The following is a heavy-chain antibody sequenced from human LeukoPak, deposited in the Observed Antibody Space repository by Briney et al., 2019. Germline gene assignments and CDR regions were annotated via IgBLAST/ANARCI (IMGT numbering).Heavy chain of an antibody. Sequence: GESLKISCKGSGYSFTSYWIGWVRQMPGKGLEWMGIIYPGDSDTRYSPSFQGQVTISADKSISTAYLQWSSLKASDTAMYYCARCEGGTTGICYLDYWGQGTLVTVSS. CDR3: ARCEGGTTGICYLDY. V-gene: IGHV5-51*01. D-gene: IGHD1-1*01. J-gene: IGHJ4*02. CDR2: IYPGDSDT. CDR1: GYSFTSYW.